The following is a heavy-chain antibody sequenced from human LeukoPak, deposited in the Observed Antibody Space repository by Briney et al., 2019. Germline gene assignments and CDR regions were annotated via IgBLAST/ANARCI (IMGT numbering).Heavy chain of an antibody. CDR2: ISGSGGST. V-gene: IGHV3-23*01. CDR1: GFTFSSYA. Sequence: PGGSLRLSCAASGFTFSSYAMSWVRQAPGKGLEWVSAISGSGGSTYYADSVKGRFTISRDNSKNTLYLQMNSLRAEDTAVYYCAKDFSAASKAGYFDYWGQGTLVTVSS. CDR3: AKDFSAASKAGYFDY. J-gene: IGHJ4*02. D-gene: IGHD6-13*01.